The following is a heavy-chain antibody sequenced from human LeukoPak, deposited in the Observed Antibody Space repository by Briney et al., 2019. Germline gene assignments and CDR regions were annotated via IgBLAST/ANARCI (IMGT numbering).Heavy chain of an antibody. CDR3: AREDFDWLSYYFDY. Sequence: PSETLSLTCAVYGGSFSGYYWSWIRQPPGKGLEWIGEINHSGSTNYNPSLKSRVTISVDTSKNQFSLKLSSVTAADTAVYYCAREDFDWLSYYFDYWGQGTLVTVSS. V-gene: IGHV4-34*01. CDR2: INHSGST. CDR1: GGSFSGYY. D-gene: IGHD3-9*01. J-gene: IGHJ4*02.